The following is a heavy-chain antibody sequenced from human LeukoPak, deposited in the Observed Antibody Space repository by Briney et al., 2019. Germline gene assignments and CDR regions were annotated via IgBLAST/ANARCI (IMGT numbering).Heavy chain of an antibody. J-gene: IGHJ5*02. V-gene: IGHV4-34*01. Sequence: PSETLSLTCAVYGGSFSYYYWSWIRQPPGKTLEWIGEINHSGSTNYNRSLKSRVTISVDTSKNQFSLKLSSVTAADTAVYYCAIRKYYDILTGYRKIPTSGFDPWGQGTLVTVSS. CDR1: GGSFSYYY. D-gene: IGHD3-9*01. CDR2: INHSGST. CDR3: AIRKYYDILTGYRKIPTSGFDP.